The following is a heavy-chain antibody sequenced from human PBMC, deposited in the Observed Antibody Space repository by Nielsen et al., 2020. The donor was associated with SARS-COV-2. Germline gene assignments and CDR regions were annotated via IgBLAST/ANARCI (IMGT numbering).Heavy chain of an antibody. CDR1: GRSISSYY. V-gene: IGHV4-59*01. Sequence: SETLSLTCTVSGRSISSYYWSWIRQPPGKGLEWIGYIYYSGSTNYNPSLKSRVTISVDTSKNQFSLKLSSVTAADTAVYYCARSIATIFRNYYGMDVWGQGTTVTVSS. CDR3: ARSIATIFRNYYGMDV. CDR2: IYYSGST. J-gene: IGHJ6*02. D-gene: IGHD3-3*01.